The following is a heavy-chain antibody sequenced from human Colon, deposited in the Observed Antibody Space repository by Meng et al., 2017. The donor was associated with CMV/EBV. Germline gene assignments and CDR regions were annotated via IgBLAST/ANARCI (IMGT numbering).Heavy chain of an antibody. J-gene: IGHJ4*02. V-gene: IGHV3-74*03. Sequence: QRVEAGGDFIQSGVARRLSCYDSGPTPRTFCAGMGRQVPGKGPVLGSRVHSSGSMETYEDSVKGRFTASRYNTKNTFYLQMNSLRDEVTAVEYFVMLPPGFWGQGTLVTVSS. CDR2: VHSSGSME. CDR1: GPTPRTFC. CDR3: VMLPPGF.